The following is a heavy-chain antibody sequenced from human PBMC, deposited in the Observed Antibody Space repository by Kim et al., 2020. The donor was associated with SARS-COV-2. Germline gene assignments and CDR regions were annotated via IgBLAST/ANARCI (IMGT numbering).Heavy chain of an antibody. V-gene: IGHV5-51*01. D-gene: IGHD3-10*01. J-gene: IGHJ6*02. Sequence: TPSFQGQVTVSADKSISTAYLQWSSLKASDTAMYYCARRLWFGDYGMDVWGQGTTVTVSS. CDR3: ARRLWFGDYGMDV.